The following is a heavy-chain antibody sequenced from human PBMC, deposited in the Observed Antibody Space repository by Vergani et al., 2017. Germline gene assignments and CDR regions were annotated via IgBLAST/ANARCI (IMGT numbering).Heavy chain of an antibody. J-gene: IGHJ4*02. CDR3: ARGDYGILTGYRY. V-gene: IGHV1-69*05. Sequence: QVQLVQSGAEVKKPGSSVKVSCKASGGTLSSFFISWVRQAPGQGLEWIGGGLIPFFGARNYAQKFQGRVTMTRDTSTSTVYMELSSLRSEDTAIYYCARGDYGILTGYRYWGQGTLVTVSA. CDR2: LIPFFGAR. CDR1: GGTLSSFF. D-gene: IGHD3-9*01.